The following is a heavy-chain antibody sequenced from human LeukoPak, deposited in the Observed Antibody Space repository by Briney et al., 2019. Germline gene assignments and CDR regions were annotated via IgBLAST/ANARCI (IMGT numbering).Heavy chain of an antibody. D-gene: IGHD6-6*01. CDR1: GFTFSSYA. J-gene: IGHJ5*02. CDR2: ISGNGGRT. V-gene: IGHV3-23*01. CDR3: AKGPYSDSSEWFDP. Sequence: GSLRLSCAASGFTFSSYAMGWVRQAPGKGLKWVSSISGNGGRTYEDSVKGRLTVSRDNSKNTLYLQMNSLRAEDTAVYYCAKGPYSDSSEWFDPWGQGTLVTVSS.